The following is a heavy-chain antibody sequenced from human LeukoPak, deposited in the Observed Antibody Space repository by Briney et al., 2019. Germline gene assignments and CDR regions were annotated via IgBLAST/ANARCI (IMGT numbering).Heavy chain of an antibody. D-gene: IGHD1-26*01. CDR3: AAKGNGYTGIYVFAH. J-gene: IGHJ4*02. CDR1: GFTFSSYG. V-gene: IGHV3-33*01. Sequence: GGSLRLSCAASGFTFSSYGMHWVRQAPGKGLEWVAVIWYDGSNKYYADSVKGRFTISRDNSKNTLYLQMNSLRAEDTAVYYCAAKGNGYTGIYVFAHWGQGTLVTVSS. CDR2: IWYDGSNK.